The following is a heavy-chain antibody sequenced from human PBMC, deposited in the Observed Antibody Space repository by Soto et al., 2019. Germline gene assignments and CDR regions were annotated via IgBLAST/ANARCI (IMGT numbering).Heavy chain of an antibody. CDR3: ARGEYSGYDQGFDY. CDR2: ISYDGSNK. J-gene: IGHJ4*02. Sequence: GGSLRLSCAASGFTFSSYAMHWVRQAPGKGLEWVAVISYDGSNKYYADSVKGRFTISRDNSKNTLYLQMNSLRAEDTAVYYCARGEYSGYDQGFDYWGQGTLVTVSS. D-gene: IGHD5-12*01. CDR1: GFTFSSYA. V-gene: IGHV3-30-3*01.